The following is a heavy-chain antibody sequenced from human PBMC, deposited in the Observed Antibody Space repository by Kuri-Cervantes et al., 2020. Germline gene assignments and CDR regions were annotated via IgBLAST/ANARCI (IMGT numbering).Heavy chain of an antibody. V-gene: IGHV3-74*01. CDR3: SRDPTVTTWWDAFDF. Sequence: GGSLRLSCAASGFTFSSYWMHWVRQAPGKGLVWVSRINSDGSSTSYADSVKGRFTISRDNSKNTLYLQMNSPRAEDTAVYYCSRDPTVTTWWDAFDFWGQGTMVTVSS. CDR1: GFTFSSYW. J-gene: IGHJ3*01. CDR2: INSDGSST. D-gene: IGHD4-17*01.